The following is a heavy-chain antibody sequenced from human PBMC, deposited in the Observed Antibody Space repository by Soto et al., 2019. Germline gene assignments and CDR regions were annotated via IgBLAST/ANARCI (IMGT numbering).Heavy chain of an antibody. Sequence: EVQAVESGGHLIQPGGSLRLSCAAPGFTFSYYWMHWVRQAPGKGLVWVSNINGDGSRTNYADSVKGRFTISRDNAENTLYLQMNSLRVEDRAVYYCSRGSKGALDFWGHGILVTVSS. CDR3: SRGSKGALDF. CDR1: GFTFSYYW. V-gene: IGHV3-74*01. J-gene: IGHJ4*01. CDR2: INGDGSRT.